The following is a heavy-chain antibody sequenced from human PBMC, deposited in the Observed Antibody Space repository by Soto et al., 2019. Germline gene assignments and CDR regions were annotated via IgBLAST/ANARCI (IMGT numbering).Heavy chain of an antibody. J-gene: IGHJ4*02. D-gene: IGHD3-3*01. V-gene: IGHV4-61*01. CDR1: GGSVSSSFYY. Sequence: QVQMQESCPGLVKPSETLSLTCTVSGGSVSSSFYYWSWIRQPPGNALEWIGYIYHRGNTTYNRRLKSRVIISVGMSKSQFSLWLSSVTAADPAVYYCATLRTSLAPTIDYRGQGRLVTVAA. CDR3: ATLRTSLAPTIDY. CDR2: IYHRGNT.